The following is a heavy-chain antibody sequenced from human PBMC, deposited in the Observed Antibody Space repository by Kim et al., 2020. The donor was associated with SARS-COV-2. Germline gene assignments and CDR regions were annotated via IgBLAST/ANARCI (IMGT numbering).Heavy chain of an antibody. CDR2: INHSGST. J-gene: IGHJ4*01. Sequence: SETLSLTCAVYGGSFSGYYWSWIRQPPGKGLEWIGEINHSGSTNYNPSLKSRVTISVDTSKNQFSLKLSSVTAADTAVYYCARGRNMVRGLGWTVDYWG. CDR1: GGSFSGYY. CDR3: ARGRNMVRGLGWTVDY. D-gene: IGHD3-10*01. V-gene: IGHV4-34*01.